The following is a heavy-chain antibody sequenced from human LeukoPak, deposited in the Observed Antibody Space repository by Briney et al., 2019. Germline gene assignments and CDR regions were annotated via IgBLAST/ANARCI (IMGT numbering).Heavy chain of an antibody. Sequence: GGSLRLSCAASGFTFSSYSMNWVRQAPGKGLEWVSSISSSSSYIYYADSVKGRFTISRDNAKNSLYLQMNSLRAEDTAVYYCARDLYDILTGISDYWGQGTLVTVSS. CDR3: ARDLYDILTGISDY. CDR1: GFTFSSYS. D-gene: IGHD3-9*01. V-gene: IGHV3-21*01. CDR2: ISSSSSYI. J-gene: IGHJ4*02.